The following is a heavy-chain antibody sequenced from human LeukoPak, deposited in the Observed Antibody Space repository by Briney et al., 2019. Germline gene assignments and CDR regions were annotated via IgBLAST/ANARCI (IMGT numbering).Heavy chain of an antibody. CDR2: INHSGST. V-gene: IGHV4-34*01. CDR3: ARGGIKGIAAG. D-gene: IGHD6-13*01. CDR1: GGSFSGYY. Sequence: PSETLSLTCAVYGGSFSGYYWSWIRQPPGKGLEWIGEINHSGSTNYNPSLKSRVTISVDTSKNQFSLKLSSVTAADTAVYYCARGGIKGIAAGWGQGTLVTVSS. J-gene: IGHJ4*02.